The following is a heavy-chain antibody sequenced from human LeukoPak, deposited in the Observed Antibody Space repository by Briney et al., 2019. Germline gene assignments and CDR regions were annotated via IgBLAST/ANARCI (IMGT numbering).Heavy chain of an antibody. D-gene: IGHD3-10*01. CDR3: ARDSGTTGEVKFDP. CDR2: IYDSGST. Sequence: SETLSLTCTVSGGSISTYYWSWIRQPPGKGLEYIGYIYDSGSTNYNPSLKSRVTMSVDTSKNQFSLKLSSVTAADTAVYYCARDSGTTGEVKFDPWGQGTLVTVSS. J-gene: IGHJ5*02. CDR1: GGSISTYY. V-gene: IGHV4-59*12.